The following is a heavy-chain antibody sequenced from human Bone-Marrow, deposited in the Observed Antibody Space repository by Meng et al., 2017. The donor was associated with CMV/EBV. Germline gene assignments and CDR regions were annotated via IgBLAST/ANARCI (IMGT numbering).Heavy chain of an antibody. CDR1: GYTFTGYY. V-gene: IGHV1-2*02. J-gene: IGHJ6*02. CDR3: ARGAADIVVVPAYYYGMDV. Sequence: SVKVALKASGYTFTGYYMHWVRQAPGQGLEWMGWINPNSGGTNYAQKFQGRVTMTRDTSISTAYMELSRLRSDDTAVYYCARGAADIVVVPAYYYGMDVWGQGTTVTVSS. D-gene: IGHD2-2*01. CDR2: INPNSGGT.